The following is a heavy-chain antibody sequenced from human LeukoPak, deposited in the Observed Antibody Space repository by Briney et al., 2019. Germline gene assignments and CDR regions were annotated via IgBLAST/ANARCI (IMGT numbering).Heavy chain of an antibody. D-gene: IGHD6-6*01. CDR3: AGASSIAARFDP. CDR2: ISAYNGNT. Sequence: ASVKVSCKASGYTFTSYGISWVRQAPGQGLEWMGWISAYNGNTNYAQKLQGRVTMTTDTSTSTAYMELRSLRSDDTAAYYCAGASSIAARFDPWGQGTLVTVSS. CDR1: GYTFTSYG. V-gene: IGHV1-18*01. J-gene: IGHJ5*02.